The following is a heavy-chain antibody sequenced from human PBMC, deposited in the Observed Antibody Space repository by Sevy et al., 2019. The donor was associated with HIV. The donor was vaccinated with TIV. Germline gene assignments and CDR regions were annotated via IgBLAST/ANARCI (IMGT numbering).Heavy chain of an antibody. CDR2: IIPVFGSA. CDR3: ARSNPDGYNYSYYYGMDV. D-gene: IGHD5-12*01. CDR1: GDTFGNYA. Sequence: ASVKVSCKASGDTFGNYAIAWVQQAPGQGLEWVGGIIPVFGSANSAQKFKDRVTIPADVSTGTAYMELRRLRSEDTAVYYCARSNPDGYNYSYYYGMDVWGQGTTVTVSS. V-gene: IGHV1-69*13. J-gene: IGHJ6*02.